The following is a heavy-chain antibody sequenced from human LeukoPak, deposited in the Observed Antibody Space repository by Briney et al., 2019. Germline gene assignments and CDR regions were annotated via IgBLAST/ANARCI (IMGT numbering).Heavy chain of an antibody. CDR1: GFTFSSYA. V-gene: IGHV3-64*01. CDR2: ISSNGGST. D-gene: IGHD2-2*01. Sequence: GGSLRLSCAASGFTFSSYAMHWVRQAPGKGLEYVSAISSNGGSTYYANSVKGRFTISRDNSKNTLYLQMGSLRAEDMAVYYCARLDCSSTSCYHYFDYWGQGTLVSVSS. J-gene: IGHJ4*02. CDR3: ARLDCSSTSCYHYFDY.